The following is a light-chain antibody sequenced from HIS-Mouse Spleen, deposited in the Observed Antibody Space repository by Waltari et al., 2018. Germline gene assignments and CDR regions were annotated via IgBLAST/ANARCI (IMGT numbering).Light chain of an antibody. CDR2: DNN. Sequence: QSVLTQPPSVSAAPGQKVTISCSGSRSPIGNNYVSWYQQLPGTAPKLLIYDNNKRPSGIPDRFSGSKSGTSATLGITGLQTGDEADYYCGTWDSSLSAVVFGGGTKLTVL. CDR1: RSPIGNNY. V-gene: IGLV1-51*01. CDR3: GTWDSSLSAVV. J-gene: IGLJ2*01.